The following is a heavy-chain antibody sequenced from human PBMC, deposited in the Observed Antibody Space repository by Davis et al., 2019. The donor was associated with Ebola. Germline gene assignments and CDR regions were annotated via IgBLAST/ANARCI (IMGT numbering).Heavy chain of an antibody. J-gene: IGHJ4*02. D-gene: IGHD2-15*01. V-gene: IGHV1-18*01. Sequence: ASVKVSCKASGYTFTSYGISWVRQAPGQGLEWMGWISAYNGNTNYAQKLQGRVTMTTDTSTSTAYMALRSLRSDDTAVYYCARGYCSGGSCYSGDYWGQGTLVTVSS. CDR2: ISAYNGNT. CDR1: GYTFTSYG. CDR3: ARGYCSGGSCYSGDY.